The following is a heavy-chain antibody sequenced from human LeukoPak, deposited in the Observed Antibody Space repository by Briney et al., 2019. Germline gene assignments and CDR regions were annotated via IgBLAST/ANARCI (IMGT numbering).Heavy chain of an antibody. CDR2: ISSSSRTI. V-gene: IGHV3-48*01. CDR1: GFTFSTYD. J-gene: IGHJ6*02. Sequence: PGGSLRLSCAASGFTFSTYDMNWVRQAPGKGLEWVSYISSSSRTISYADSVKGRSTISRDNAKNSLYLQMNSLRAEDTAVYYCARLRYYAMDVWGQGTRSPPP. CDR3: ARLRYYAMDV.